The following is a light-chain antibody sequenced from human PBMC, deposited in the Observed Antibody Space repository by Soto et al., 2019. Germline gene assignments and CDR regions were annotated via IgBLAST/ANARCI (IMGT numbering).Light chain of an antibody. V-gene: IGKV3-11*01. CDR3: QQRSNWQGAT. CDR1: QSVSSY. CDR2: DAS. Sequence: EIVVTQSPATLSLSPGERATLSCRASQSVSSYLAWYQQKPGQAPRLLIYDASNRATGIPARFSGSGSGTDFTLTNISLEPEDFAVYYCQQRSNWQGATFGGGTKVEIK. J-gene: IGKJ4*01.